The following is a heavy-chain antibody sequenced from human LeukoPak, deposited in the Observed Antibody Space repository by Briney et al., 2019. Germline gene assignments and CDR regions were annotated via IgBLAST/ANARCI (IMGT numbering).Heavy chain of an antibody. V-gene: IGHV3-11*01. CDR2: LSNTGSDI. CDR3: ARGHWGLDC. D-gene: IGHD7-27*01. CDR1: GFTLSNHY. J-gene: IGHJ4*02. Sequence: GGSLRLSCTVSGFTLSNHYMTWIRQAPGKGLEYISYLSNTGSDIFYADSVKGRFSISRDNAKNSLYLQMNSLRAEDTAVYYCARGHWGLDCWGQGTLVTVSS.